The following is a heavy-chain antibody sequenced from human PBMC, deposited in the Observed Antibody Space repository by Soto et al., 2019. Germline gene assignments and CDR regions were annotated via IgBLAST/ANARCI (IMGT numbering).Heavy chain of an antibody. Sequence: RPGGSLRLSCEAFGFPFDDYGMSWVRQAPGKGLEWVSGVNRAGGSTGYADSVKGRFTISRDNAKNSLYLQMNSLRAEDTAFYYLARAPGFYGDFFSYWGQGTLDTVSS. CDR2: VNRAGGST. CDR1: GFPFDDYG. J-gene: IGHJ4*02. D-gene: IGHD4-17*01. CDR3: ARAPGFYGDFFSY. V-gene: IGHV3-20*04.